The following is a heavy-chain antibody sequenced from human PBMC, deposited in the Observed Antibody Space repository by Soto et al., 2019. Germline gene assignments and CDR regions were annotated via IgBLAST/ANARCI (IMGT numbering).Heavy chain of an antibody. Sequence: TCTXXXXSISISVYXXGWIRQPPGKGLEWIGSIDYSGSTYHNPSLKSRVTMSVDTSKNQFSLKLSSVTAVDTAVYYCARHLRSTTTPPRVWFDTWGLGTLVTVSS. J-gene: IGHJ5*02. CDR3: ARHLRSTTTPPRVWFDT. CDR1: XXSISISVYX. D-gene: IGHD1-1*01. CDR2: IDYSGST. V-gene: IGHV4-39*01.